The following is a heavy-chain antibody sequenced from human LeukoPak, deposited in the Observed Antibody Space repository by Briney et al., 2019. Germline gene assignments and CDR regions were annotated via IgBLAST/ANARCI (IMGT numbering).Heavy chain of an antibody. Sequence: ASVKVSCKVSGYSLTELSMHWVRQAPGKGLEWMGGFDPEETKRIYAQKFRGRVTMTEDTSTDTASMELRSLRSDDTAVYYCARIGYSYGVYFDYWGQGTLVTVSS. V-gene: IGHV1-24*01. CDR3: ARIGYSYGVYFDY. CDR2: FDPEETKR. CDR1: GYSLTELS. J-gene: IGHJ4*02. D-gene: IGHD5-18*01.